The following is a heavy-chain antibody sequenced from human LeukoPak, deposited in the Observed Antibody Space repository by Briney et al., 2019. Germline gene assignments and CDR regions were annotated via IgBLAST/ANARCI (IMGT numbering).Heavy chain of an antibody. CDR1: GFTFSSYA. CDR2: ISGSGGST. CDR3: AKARSVYSGSYLAHLDY. D-gene: IGHD1-26*01. Sequence: AGGSLRLSCAASGFTFSSYAMSWVRQAPGKGLEWVSAISGSGGSTYYADSVKGRFTISRDNSKNTLYLQMNSLRAEDTAVYYCAKARSVYSGSYLAHLDYWGQGTLVTVSS. J-gene: IGHJ4*02. V-gene: IGHV3-23*01.